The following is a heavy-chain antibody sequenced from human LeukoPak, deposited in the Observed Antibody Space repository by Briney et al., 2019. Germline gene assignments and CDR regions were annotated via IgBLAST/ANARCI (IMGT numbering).Heavy chain of an antibody. CDR3: ATGERPPPYTTDAWYFAL. J-gene: IGHJ2*01. D-gene: IGHD7-27*01. CDR2: IGTEADP. CDR1: GFKFSNSD. Sequence: GGSLRLSCAASGFKFSNSDMHWVRQSAGRGLEWVSTIGTEADPFYPGSVKGRFTISRDNAKDSLYLQMNSLRVKDTGVYYCATGERPPPYTTDAWYFALWGRGTRATVSS. V-gene: IGHV3-13*04.